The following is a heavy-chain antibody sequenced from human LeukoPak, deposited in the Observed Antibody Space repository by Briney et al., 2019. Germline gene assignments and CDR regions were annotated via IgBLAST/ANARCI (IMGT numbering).Heavy chain of an antibody. CDR2: IIPIFGTA. CDR1: GGTFISYA. V-gene: IGHV1-69*05. D-gene: IGHD2-2*01. J-gene: IGHJ6*03. Sequence: SVKVSCKASGGTFISYAISWVRQAPGQGLEWMGGIIPIFGTANYAQKFQGRVTITTDESTSTAYMELSSLRSEDTAVYYCARAPVVPAAIEDYYYYYMDVWGKGTTVTVSS. CDR3: ARAPVVPAAIEDYYYYYMDV.